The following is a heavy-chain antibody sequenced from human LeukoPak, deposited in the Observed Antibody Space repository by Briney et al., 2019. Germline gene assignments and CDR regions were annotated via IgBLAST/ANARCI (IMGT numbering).Heavy chain of an antibody. CDR1: GGSISSGDFY. Sequence: PSETLSLTCTVSGGSISSGDFYWSWIRQPPGKGPEWIGYIYYSGSTYYNPSLKSRVTISVDTSKNQFSLKLSSVTAADTALYYCASVFNWNYVLDYWGQGIQVTVSS. V-gene: IGHV4-31*03. J-gene: IGHJ4*02. CDR3: ASVFNWNYVLDY. D-gene: IGHD1-7*01. CDR2: IYYSGST.